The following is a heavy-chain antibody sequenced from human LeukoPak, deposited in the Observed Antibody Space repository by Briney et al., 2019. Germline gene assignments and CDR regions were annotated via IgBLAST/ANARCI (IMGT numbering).Heavy chain of an antibody. D-gene: IGHD6-6*01. CDR3: ARGVMGIAARLFDY. CDR1: GGSIISYY. J-gene: IGHJ4*02. V-gene: IGHV4-59*01. CDR2: IYYSGST. Sequence: PSETLSLTCTVSGGSIISYYWSWIRPPPGKGLAWIGYIYYSGSTNYNPSLKSRVTISVDTSKNQFSLKLSSVTAADTAVYYCARGVMGIAARLFDYWGQGSLVTVSS.